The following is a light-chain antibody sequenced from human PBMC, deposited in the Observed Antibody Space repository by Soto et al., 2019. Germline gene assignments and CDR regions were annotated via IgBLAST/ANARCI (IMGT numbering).Light chain of an antibody. V-gene: IGKV3-15*01. CDR1: QGIGDT. Sequence: EVVMTQSPSTLSGCPVEGSTLSCRASQGIGDTLAWYQHKPGQTPRLLIYDTSTRATGVPARFSGSRSGTEFTLTINSLQSEDFAVYYCQRYNNWPLTFGGGTKVDIK. J-gene: IGKJ4*01. CDR3: QRYNNWPLT. CDR2: DTS.